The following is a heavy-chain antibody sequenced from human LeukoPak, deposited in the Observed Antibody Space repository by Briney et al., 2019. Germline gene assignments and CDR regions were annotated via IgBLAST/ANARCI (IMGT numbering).Heavy chain of an antibody. D-gene: IGHD3-10*01. Sequence: GASVKVSCKASGYTFTGYYMHWVRQAPGQGLEWMGWINPNSGGTNYAQKFQGRVTKTRDTSISTAYMELSRLRSDDTAVYYCARAGVGSGSYYFDYWGQGTLVTVSS. CDR2: INPNSGGT. CDR1: GYTFTGYY. V-gene: IGHV1-2*02. CDR3: ARAGVGSGSYYFDY. J-gene: IGHJ4*02.